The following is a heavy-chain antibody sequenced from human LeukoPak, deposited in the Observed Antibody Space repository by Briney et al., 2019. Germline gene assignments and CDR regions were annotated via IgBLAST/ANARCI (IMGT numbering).Heavy chain of an antibody. V-gene: IGHV1-2*06. D-gene: IGHD5-24*01. CDR1: GYTFTGHY. CDR2: INPNSGGT. Sequence: ASVKVSCKASGYTFTGHYMHWVRQAPGQGLEWMGRINPNSGGTNYAQKFQGRVTMTRDTSISTAYMELSRLRSGDTAVYYCASPRGRDGYNYGFFDYWGQGTLVTVSS. J-gene: IGHJ4*02. CDR3: ASPRGRDGYNYGFFDY.